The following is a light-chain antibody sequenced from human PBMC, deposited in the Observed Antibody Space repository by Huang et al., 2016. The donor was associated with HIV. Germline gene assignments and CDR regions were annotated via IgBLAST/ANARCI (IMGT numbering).Light chain of an antibody. J-gene: IGKJ1*01. CDR3: QQYNSYPWT. CDR2: KAS. V-gene: IGKV1-5*03. CDR1: QSISSW. Sequence: DIQMTQSPSTLSASVGDRVTITCRASQSISSWLAWYQQKPGKAPKLLIYKASSLESGVPSRFSGRGSGTEFTLTISSLQPDDFATYYCQQYNSYPWTCGEGTKVEIK.